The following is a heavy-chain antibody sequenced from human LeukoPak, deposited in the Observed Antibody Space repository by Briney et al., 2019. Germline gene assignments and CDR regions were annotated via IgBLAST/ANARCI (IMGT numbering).Heavy chain of an antibody. Sequence: PGESLKISCKGSGYSFTSYWIAWVRQMPGKGLEWMGIINPAGSDTRYSLSFQGQVTMSADKSISTAYLQWSSLKASDTAMYYCARQGGSYVSLDYWGQGTLVTVSS. D-gene: IGHD1-26*01. V-gene: IGHV5-51*01. J-gene: IGHJ4*02. CDR2: INPAGSDT. CDR1: GYSFTSYW. CDR3: ARQGGSYVSLDY.